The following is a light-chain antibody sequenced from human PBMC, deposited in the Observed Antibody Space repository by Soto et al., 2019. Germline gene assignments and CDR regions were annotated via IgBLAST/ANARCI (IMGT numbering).Light chain of an antibody. J-gene: IGKJ5*01. V-gene: IGKV3-11*01. CDR2: DAS. Sequence: VLTQSPATLSFSPGESATLSCRASQSVDISFAWYQQKVGQPPRLLIYDASKRSTGVPARFRGTGSGTDFTLTIGSLETEDFAGYDCQQRYAWPPITFGQGTRLEIK. CDR3: QQRYAWPPIT. CDR1: QSVDIS.